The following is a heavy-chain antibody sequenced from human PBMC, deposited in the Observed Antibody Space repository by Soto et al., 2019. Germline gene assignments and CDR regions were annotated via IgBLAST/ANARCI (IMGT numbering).Heavy chain of an antibody. V-gene: IGHV4-34*01. D-gene: IGHD2-15*01. CDR2: VSHSGNT. J-gene: IGHJ4*02. CDR1: GGCFTGHF. CDR3: ARAKFECNGWRQFDI. Sequence: SETLSLTCTVSGGCFTGHFWSWVRQPPGKGLEWIGEVSHSGNTKYYPSLKSRVTLSVDSSKNQISLALTSVTAADTAVYYCARAKFECNGWRQFDIWGQGTLVTVSS.